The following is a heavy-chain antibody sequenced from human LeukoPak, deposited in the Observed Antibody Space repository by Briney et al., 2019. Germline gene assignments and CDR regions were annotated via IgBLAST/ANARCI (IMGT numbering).Heavy chain of an antibody. CDR3: ARERRYLEWLLYHGMDV. V-gene: IGHV1-2*02. CDR1: GYTFTGYY. Sequence: ASVKVSCKASGYTFTGYYMHWVRQAPGQGLEWMGWINPNSGGTNYAQKFQGRVTMTRDTSISTAYMELSRLRSDDTAVYYCARERRYLEWLLYHGMDVWGQGTTVTVSS. J-gene: IGHJ6*02. D-gene: IGHD3-3*01. CDR2: INPNSGGT.